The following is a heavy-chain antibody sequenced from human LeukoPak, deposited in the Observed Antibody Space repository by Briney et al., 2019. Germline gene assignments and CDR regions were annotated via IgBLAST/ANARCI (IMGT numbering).Heavy chain of an antibody. CDR1: GGSISSSY. J-gene: IGHJ6*03. D-gene: IGHD1-26*01. CDR3: ARERVGAKGDYYYYYMDV. Sequence: PSETLSLTCTVSGGSISSSYWSWIRQPPGKGLEWIGDIHYSGSTNHNPSLKSRVTISVDTSKNQFSLKLTSVTAADTAVYYCARERVGAKGDYYYYYMDVWGKGTTVTVSS. V-gene: IGHV4-59*01. CDR2: IHYSGST.